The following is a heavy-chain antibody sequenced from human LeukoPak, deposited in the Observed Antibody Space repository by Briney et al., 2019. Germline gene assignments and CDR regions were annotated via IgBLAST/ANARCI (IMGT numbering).Heavy chain of an antibody. J-gene: IGHJ3*01. CDR1: GFTFSSYS. CDR3: ARDFGPRLYAFDV. CDR2: ISVNSWNVI. V-gene: IGHV3-48*04. D-gene: IGHD3-16*01. Sequence: GRSLRLSCAASGFTFSSYSMSWVRQAPGGGRGSVGYISVNSWNVIDYADSVKRRFTISRDDAKNSLYLQMNSLRAEDTAVYFCARDFGPRLYAFDVWGQGQMTTVSS.